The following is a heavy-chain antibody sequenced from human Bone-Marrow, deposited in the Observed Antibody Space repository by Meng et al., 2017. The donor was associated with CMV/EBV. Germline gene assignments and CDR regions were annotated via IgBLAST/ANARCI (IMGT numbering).Heavy chain of an antibody. J-gene: IGHJ6*02. CDR1: GFTFSDYT. V-gene: IGHV3-69-1*01. Sequence: GESLKISCAASGFTFSDYTMNWVRQAPGKGLEWVSCINSSYHIFYADSVKGRFTISRDNARKALYLQMNSLGVEDTAVYYCVRGGRTGYYYGLDVWGQGTSATFSS. CDR2: INSSYHI. CDR3: VRGGRTGYYYGLDV. D-gene: IGHD7-27*01.